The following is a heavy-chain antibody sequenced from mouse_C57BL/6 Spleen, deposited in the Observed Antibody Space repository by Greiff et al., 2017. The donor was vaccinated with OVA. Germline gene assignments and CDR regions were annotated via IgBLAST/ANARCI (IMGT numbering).Heavy chain of an antibody. CDR2: IYPGDGDT. V-gene: IGHV1-82*01. J-gene: IGHJ2*01. CDR1: GYAFSSSW. D-gene: IGHD2-1*01. CDR3: ASSVYYGNY. Sequence: VMLVESGPELVKPGASVKISCKASGYAFSSSWMNWVKQRPGKGLEWIGRIYPGDGDTNYNGKFKGKATLTADKSSSTAYMQLSSLTSEDSAVYFCASSVYYGNYWGQGTTLTVSS.